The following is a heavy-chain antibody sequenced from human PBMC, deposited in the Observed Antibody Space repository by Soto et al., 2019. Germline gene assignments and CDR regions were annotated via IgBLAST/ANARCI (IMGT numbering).Heavy chain of an antibody. CDR2: IYYIGNT. D-gene: IGHD3-10*01. CDR3: ARAAPYGSGSYRGLIKYYYYYMDV. Sequence: SETLSLTCTVSGGSISTRSSYWGWIRQPPGKGLEWIGSIYYIGNTYYNPSLKSRVAISIDSSKTRFSLNLSSVTTADTAVYYCARAAPYGSGSYRGLIKYYYYYMDVWGKGTTVTVSS. J-gene: IGHJ6*03. CDR1: GGSISTRSSY. V-gene: IGHV4-39*02.